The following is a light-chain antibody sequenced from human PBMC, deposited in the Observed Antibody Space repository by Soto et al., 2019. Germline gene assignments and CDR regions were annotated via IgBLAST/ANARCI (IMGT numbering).Light chain of an antibody. Sequence: DIQMTQSPSSLSASVGDRVTITCRASQSISTYLHWYQQKPGTAPKLLIYATSNLQSGVPSRFSVSGSGTDFTLTINSLQPEDFATYYCQQAYSTPWTFGQGTKVEIK. V-gene: IGKV1-39*01. CDR1: QSISTY. CDR3: QQAYSTPWT. J-gene: IGKJ1*01. CDR2: ATS.